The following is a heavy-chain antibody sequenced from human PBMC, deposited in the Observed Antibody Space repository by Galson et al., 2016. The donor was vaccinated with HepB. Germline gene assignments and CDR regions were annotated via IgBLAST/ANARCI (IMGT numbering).Heavy chain of an antibody. CDR1: GFTFRSYG. Sequence: SLRLSCAASGFTFRSYGMSWVRQAPGKGLEWVSAISGGGGRTYYADSVRGRFSISRDNSKNTVYLQLKSLSAEDTAIYYCAKDRENHYDTSGFSGNDYWGQGTLVTVSS. V-gene: IGHV3-23*01. D-gene: IGHD3-22*01. CDR3: AKDRENHYDTSGFSGNDY. J-gene: IGHJ4*02. CDR2: ISGGGGRT.